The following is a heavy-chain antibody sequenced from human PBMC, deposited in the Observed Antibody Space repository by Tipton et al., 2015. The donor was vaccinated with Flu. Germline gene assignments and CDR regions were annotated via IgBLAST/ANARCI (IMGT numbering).Heavy chain of an antibody. CDR3: ARGSVVVAAMGGYYFDY. Sequence: TLSLTCTVSGGSISSYYWSWIRQPPGKGLELIGYIYYSGSTNYNPSLKSRVTISVDTSKNQFSLKLSSVTAADTAVYYCARGSVVVAAMGGYYFDYWGQGTLVTVSS. D-gene: IGHD2-15*01. CDR1: GGSISSYY. J-gene: IGHJ4*02. CDR2: IYYSGST. V-gene: IGHV4-59*01.